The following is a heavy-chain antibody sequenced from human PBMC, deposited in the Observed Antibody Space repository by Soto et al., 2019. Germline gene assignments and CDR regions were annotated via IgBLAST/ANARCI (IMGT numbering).Heavy chain of an antibody. J-gene: IGHJ6*02. CDR1: GGTFSSYA. CDR3: ARLWDPGSGIVYYVMDV. V-gene: IGHV1-69*13. CDR2: IIPIFGTA. D-gene: IGHD2-15*01. Sequence: SVKVSCKASGGTFSSYAISWVRQAPGQGLEWMGGIIPIFGTANYAQKFQGRVTITADESTSTAYMELSSLRSEDTAVYYCARLWDPGSGIVYYVMDVWGQGTTVTVSS.